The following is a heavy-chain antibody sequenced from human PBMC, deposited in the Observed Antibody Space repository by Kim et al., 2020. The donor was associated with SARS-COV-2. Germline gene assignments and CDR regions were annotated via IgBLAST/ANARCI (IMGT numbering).Heavy chain of an antibody. CDR3: ARDVIYYYDSSGHFDY. CDR1: GGSVSSGSYY. CDR2: IYYSGST. J-gene: IGHJ4*02. D-gene: IGHD3-22*01. Sequence: SETLSLTCTVSGGSVSSGSYYWSWIRQPPGKGLEWIGYIYYSGSTNYNPSLKSRVTISVDTSKNQFSLKLSSVTAADTAVYYCARDVIYYYDSSGHFDYWGQGTLVTVSS. V-gene: IGHV4-61*01.